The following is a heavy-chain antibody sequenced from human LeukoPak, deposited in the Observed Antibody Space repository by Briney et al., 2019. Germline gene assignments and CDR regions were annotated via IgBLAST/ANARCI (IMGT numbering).Heavy chain of an antibody. CDR3: AKDSDTATVVDY. CDR1: GFTFSSYG. CDR2: IWYDGSNK. V-gene: IGHV3-33*06. Sequence: PGGSLRLSCAASGFTFSSYGMHWVRQAPGKGLEWVAVIWYDGSNKYYADSVKGRFTISRDNSKNTLYLQMNSLRVEDTAVYYCAKDSDTATVVDYWGQGTLSPSPQ. J-gene: IGHJ4*02. D-gene: IGHD5-18*01.